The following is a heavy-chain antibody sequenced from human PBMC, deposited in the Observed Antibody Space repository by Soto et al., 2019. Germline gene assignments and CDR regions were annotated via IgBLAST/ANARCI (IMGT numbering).Heavy chain of an antibody. V-gene: IGHV1-3*05. J-gene: IGHJ5*02. CDR1: GYTFTSYA. Sequence: QVQLVQSGAEEKKPGASVKVSCKASGYTFTSYAMHWVRQAPGQRLEWMGWINAGNGNTKYSQKFQGRVTITRDTSASTAYMELSSLRSEDTAVYYCARGRSAGDYVDWFDPWGQGTLVTVSS. CDR2: INAGNGNT. D-gene: IGHD4-17*01. CDR3: ARGRSAGDYVDWFDP.